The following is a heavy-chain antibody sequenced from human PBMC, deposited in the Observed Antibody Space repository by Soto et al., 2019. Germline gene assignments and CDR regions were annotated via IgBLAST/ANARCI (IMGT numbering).Heavy chain of an antibody. J-gene: IGHJ4*02. V-gene: IGHV1-3*01. CDR3: ARALLEWLLYPAETFDY. Sequence: ASVKVSCKASGYTFTSYAMHWVRQAPGQRLEWMGWVNAGNGNTKYSQKFQGRVTITRDTSASTAYMELSSLRSEDTAVYYCARALLEWLLYPAETFDYWGQGTLVTVS. CDR1: GYTFTSYA. D-gene: IGHD3-3*01. CDR2: VNAGNGNT.